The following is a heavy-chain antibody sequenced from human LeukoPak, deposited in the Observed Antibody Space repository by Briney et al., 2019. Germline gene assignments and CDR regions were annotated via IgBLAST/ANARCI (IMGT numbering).Heavy chain of an antibody. V-gene: IGHV1-2*04. J-gene: IGHJ4*02. D-gene: IGHD3-10*01. CDR1: GYTFTGYY. Sequence: ASVKVSCKASGYTFTGYYMRWVRQAPGQGLEWMGWINPNSGGTNYAQKFQGWVTMTRDTSISTAYMELSRLRSDDTAVYYCARDHYYGSGKVDYWGQGTLVTVSS. CDR2: INPNSGGT. CDR3: ARDHYYGSGKVDY.